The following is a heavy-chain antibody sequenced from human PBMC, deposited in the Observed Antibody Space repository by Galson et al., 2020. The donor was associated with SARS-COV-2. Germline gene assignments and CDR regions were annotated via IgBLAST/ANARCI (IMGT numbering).Heavy chain of an antibody. CDR2: ISRSSSNYI. CDR3: AREADCRGGSCYAYIVDYGLDV. D-gene: IGHD2-15*01. Sequence: GGSLRLSCAASGFTFRDYNMIWVRQAPGKGLEWVSSISRSSSNYIYYADSVQGRFTISRDNAQNSLYLQMNSLRVEDTAVYYCAREADCRGGSCYAYIVDYGLDVWGQGTTVTVSS. CDR1: GFTFRDYN. V-gene: IGHV3-21*01. J-gene: IGHJ6*02.